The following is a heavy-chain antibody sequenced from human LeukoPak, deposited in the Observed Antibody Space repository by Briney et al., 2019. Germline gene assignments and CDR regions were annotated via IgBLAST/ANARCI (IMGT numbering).Heavy chain of an antibody. Sequence: SETLSLTCTVSGGSISSYYWSWIRQPPGKGLDWIGYIYYSGSTNYNPSLKSRVTISVDTSKNQFSLKLSSVTAADTAVYYCASAQSQYYEFWSGYFAPVDYYYYYYMDVWGKGTTVTVSS. CDR3: ASAQSQYYEFWSGYFAPVDYYYYYYMDV. CDR1: GGSISSYY. J-gene: IGHJ6*03. V-gene: IGHV4-59*01. D-gene: IGHD3-3*01. CDR2: IYYSGST.